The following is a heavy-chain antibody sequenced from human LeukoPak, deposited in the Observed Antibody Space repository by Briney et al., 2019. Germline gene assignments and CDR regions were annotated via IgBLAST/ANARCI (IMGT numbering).Heavy chain of an antibody. J-gene: IGHJ4*02. D-gene: IGHD2-2*01. CDR2: IYSGGST. CDR3: ARDLNTNYFDY. V-gene: IGHV3-66*01. Sequence: GGSLRLSCAASGFSFSSYAMTWVRQAPGKGLEWVSVIYSGGSTYYADSVKGRFTISRDNSKNTLYLQMNSLRAEDTAVYYCARDLNTNYFDYWGQGTLVTVSS. CDR1: GFSFSSYA.